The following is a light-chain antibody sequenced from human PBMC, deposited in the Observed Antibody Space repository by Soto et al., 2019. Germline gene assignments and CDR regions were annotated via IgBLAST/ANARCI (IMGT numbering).Light chain of an antibody. CDR3: QQYSTYPLT. V-gene: IGKV1-5*01. Sequence: DIQMTQSPSTLSASIGDRVTXTCRASQSITTFLAWYQQKPGKAPQILIYDASKLEPGVPSRLSGGGSGTEFTLTISSLQPDDFATYYCQQYSTYPLTFGGGTKVDIK. CDR2: DAS. CDR1: QSITTF. J-gene: IGKJ4*01.